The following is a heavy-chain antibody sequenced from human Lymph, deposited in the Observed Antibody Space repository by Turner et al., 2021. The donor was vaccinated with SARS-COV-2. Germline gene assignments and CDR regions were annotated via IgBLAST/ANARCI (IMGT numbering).Heavy chain of an antibody. D-gene: IGHD2-8*02. CDR1: GFTFSSYA. CDR3: ARDTGGQVDV. CDR2: ISYDGSNK. Sequence: QVQLVESGGGVVQPGRSLRLPCAASGFTFSSYAMHWVRQAPGKGLEWVAVISYDGSNKYYADSGKGRFTISRDNSKNTLYLQMNSLRAEDTAVYYCARDTGGQVDVWGQGTTVTVSS. V-gene: IGHV3-30-3*01. J-gene: IGHJ6*02.